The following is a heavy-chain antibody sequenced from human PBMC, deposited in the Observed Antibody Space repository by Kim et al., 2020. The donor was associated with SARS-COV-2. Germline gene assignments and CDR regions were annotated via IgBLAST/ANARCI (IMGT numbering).Heavy chain of an antibody. J-gene: IGHJ3*02. V-gene: IGHV4-34*01. D-gene: IGHD2-2*01. Sequence: NYNPSLKSRVTISVDTSKNQFSLKLSSVTAADTAVYYCARQLVSDDAFDIWGQGTMVTVSS. CDR3: ARQLVSDDAFDI.